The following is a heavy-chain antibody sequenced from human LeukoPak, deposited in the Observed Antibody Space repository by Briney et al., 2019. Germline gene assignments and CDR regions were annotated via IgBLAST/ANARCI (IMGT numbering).Heavy chain of an antibody. CDR1: GYTFTGYY. Sequence: ASVKDSCKASGYTFTGYYMHWVRQAPGQRIEWMGWINPNSGGTNYAQKFQGRVTMTRDTSISTAYMELSRLRSDDTAVYYCARGRRVAAGPMDVWGQGTTVTVSS. V-gene: IGHV1-2*02. CDR2: INPNSGGT. D-gene: IGHD6-25*01. J-gene: IGHJ6*02. CDR3: ARGRRVAAGPMDV.